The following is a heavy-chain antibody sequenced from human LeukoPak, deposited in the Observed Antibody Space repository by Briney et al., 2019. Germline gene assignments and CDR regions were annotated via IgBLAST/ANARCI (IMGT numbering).Heavy chain of an antibody. CDR3: ARRGQRTAWSFDY. V-gene: IGHV4-39*01. CDR1: GGSITSTNFW. Sequence: SETLSLTCSVSGGSITSTNFWWGWIRQPPGKGLEWITNFYYNGSPYNNPSLEGRVTISVDASKNQFSLKLSSVTAADTAIYYCARRGQRTAWSFDYWGQGTLVTVSS. J-gene: IGHJ4*02. D-gene: IGHD3-3*01. CDR2: FYYNGSP.